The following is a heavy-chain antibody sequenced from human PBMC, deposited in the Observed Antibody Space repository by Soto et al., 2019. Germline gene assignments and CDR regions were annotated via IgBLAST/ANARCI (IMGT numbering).Heavy chain of an antibody. V-gene: IGHV4-4*02. J-gene: IGHJ4*02. Sequence: QVQLQESGPGLVDPLGTLSLTGAVSGTSVSGANWWGWVRQPPGKGLEWIGEIHSSGNTDYNPSLKSRVTISRDMSKNEFSLKLTSVIAADTAVYYCARTGPYSSGNNWGQGTLVTVSS. CDR3: ARTGPYSSGNN. CDR1: GTSVSGANW. D-gene: IGHD3-22*01. CDR2: IHSSGNT.